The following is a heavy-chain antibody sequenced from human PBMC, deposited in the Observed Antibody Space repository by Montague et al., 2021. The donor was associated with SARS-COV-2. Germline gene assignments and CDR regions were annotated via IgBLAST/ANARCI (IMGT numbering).Heavy chain of an antibody. Sequence: TLSLTCTVSGGSISSGGYYWSWIRQHPGKGLEWIGYIYYSGSTYYNPSLKSRVTISVDTSKNQFSLKLSSVTAAATAVYYCAGYVDSSGWFNPRGSGTFDYWGQGTLVTVSS. J-gene: IGHJ4*02. CDR1: GGSISSGGYY. D-gene: IGHD6-19*01. CDR2: IYYSGST. V-gene: IGHV4-31*03. CDR3: AGYVDSSGWFNPRGSGTFDY.